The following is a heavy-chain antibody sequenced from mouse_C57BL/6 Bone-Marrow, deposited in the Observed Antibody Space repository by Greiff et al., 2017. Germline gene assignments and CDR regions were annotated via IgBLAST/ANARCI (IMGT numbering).Heavy chain of an antibody. J-gene: IGHJ1*03. CDR1: GYTFTSYW. Sequence: VQLQQPGAELVKPGASVKLSCKASGYTFTSYWMHWVKQRPGQGLEWIGMIHPNSGSTNYNEKFKSKATLTVDKSSSTAYMQLSSLTSEDSAVYYGARDYGSRRYLHGWGTGTTVIVSS. D-gene: IGHD1-1*01. V-gene: IGHV1-64*01. CDR2: IHPNSGST. CDR3: ARDYGSRRYLHG.